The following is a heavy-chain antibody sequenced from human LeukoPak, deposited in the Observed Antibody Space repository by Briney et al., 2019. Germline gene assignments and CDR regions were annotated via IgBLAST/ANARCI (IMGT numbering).Heavy chain of an antibody. CDR3: VRRDSGYYYVYDY. CDR1: GYSFTNYW. Sequence: LGESLKISCKGSGYSFTNYWIGWVRQMPGKGLEWMGIIYPGDSDTRYSPSFQGQVTISADKSISTAYLQWSSPKASDTAMYYCVRRDSGYYYVYDYWGQGTLVTVSS. CDR2: IYPGDSDT. J-gene: IGHJ4*02. D-gene: IGHD3-22*01. V-gene: IGHV5-51*01.